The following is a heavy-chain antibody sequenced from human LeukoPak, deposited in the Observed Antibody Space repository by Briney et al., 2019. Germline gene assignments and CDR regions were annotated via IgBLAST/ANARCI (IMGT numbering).Heavy chain of an antibody. V-gene: IGHV1-46*01. D-gene: IGHD5-24*01. CDR3: ARGGDGYNR. CDR2: INPSGGGT. J-gene: IGHJ4*02. Sequence: ASVTVSFKASGYMFTSYYMHWVRQAPGQGLEWMGIINPSGGGTSYPQKFQGRVTMTRDMSTSTVYMELSSLRSEDTAVYYCARGGDGYNRWGQGTLVTVSS. CDR1: GYMFTSYY.